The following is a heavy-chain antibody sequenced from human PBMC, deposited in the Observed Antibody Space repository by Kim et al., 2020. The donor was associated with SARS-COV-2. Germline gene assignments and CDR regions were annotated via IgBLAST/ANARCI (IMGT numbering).Heavy chain of an antibody. D-gene: IGHD3-10*01. V-gene: IGHV3-9*01. J-gene: IGHJ6*02. CDR3: VKGHGSGSFSGIYFYYGMDA. Sequence: GGSLRLSCAASGFYFDDYAMHWVRQAPGKGLEWVSGVSWNSVTIAYADSVKGRFTISRDNAKYSLYLQMDSLRPEDTALYYCVKGHGSGSFSGIYFYYGMDAWGQGTTVTVSS. CDR2: VSWNSVTI. CDR1: GFYFDDYA.